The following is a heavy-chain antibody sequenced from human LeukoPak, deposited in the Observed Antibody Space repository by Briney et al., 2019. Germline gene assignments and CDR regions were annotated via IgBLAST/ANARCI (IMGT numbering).Heavy chain of an antibody. V-gene: IGHV3-23*01. CDR2: ISIGGGST. CDR3: AKDARAYGSGPLDY. J-gene: IGHJ4*02. Sequence: GGSLRLSCAASGFTFSKYVMRWVRQAPGKGLEWVSAISIGGGSTYYAASVKGRFTISRDNSKNTLYLQMNSLRAEDTAVYYCAKDARAYGSGPLDYWGQGTLVTVPS. D-gene: IGHD3-10*01. CDR1: GFTFSKYV.